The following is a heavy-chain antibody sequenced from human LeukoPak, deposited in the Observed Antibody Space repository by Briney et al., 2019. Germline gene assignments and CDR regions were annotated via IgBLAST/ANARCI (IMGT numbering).Heavy chain of an antibody. V-gene: IGHV1-2*02. J-gene: IGHJ4*02. CDR3: ARVMYSGSSLDY. CDR1: GYTFTGYY. CDR2: INPNSGGT. D-gene: IGHD1-26*01. Sequence: ASVKVSCKASGYTFTGYYMHWVRQAPGRGLEWMGWINPNSGGTNYAQKFQGRVTMTRDTSISTAYMELSRLRSDDTAVYYCARVMYSGSSLDYWGQGTLVTVSS.